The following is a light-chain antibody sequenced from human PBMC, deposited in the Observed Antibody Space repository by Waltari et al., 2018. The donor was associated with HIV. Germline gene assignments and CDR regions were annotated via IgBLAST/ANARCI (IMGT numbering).Light chain of an antibody. CDR1: SSDVGGYNY. V-gene: IGLV2-11*01. Sequence: QSALTQPASVSGSPGQSITISCTGTSSDVGGYNYVSWYQQHPGKAPKLMIYDVSKRPSGVPDRFSGSKSGNTASLTISGLQAEDEADYYCCSYAGSYTFDFGTGTKVTVL. J-gene: IGLJ1*01. CDR2: DVS. CDR3: CSYAGSYTFD.